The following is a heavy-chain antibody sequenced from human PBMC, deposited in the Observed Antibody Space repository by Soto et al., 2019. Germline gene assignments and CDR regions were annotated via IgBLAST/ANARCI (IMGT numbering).Heavy chain of an antibody. CDR3: ARSSPYGSGSPSMDV. V-gene: IGHV1-69*12. J-gene: IGHJ6*02. CDR2: IIPIFGTA. D-gene: IGHD3-10*01. Sequence: QVQLVQSGAEVKKPGSSVKVSCKASGGTFSSYTISWVRQAPGQGLEWMGGIIPIFGTANYAQKFQGRGTITADESTSTAYMELSSLRSEDTAVYYCARSSPYGSGSPSMDVWGQGTTVTVSS. CDR1: GGTFSSYT.